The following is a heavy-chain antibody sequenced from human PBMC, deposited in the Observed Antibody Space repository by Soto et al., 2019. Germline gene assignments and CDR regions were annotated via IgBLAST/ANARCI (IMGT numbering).Heavy chain of an antibody. CDR2: ISAYNGNT. V-gene: IGHV1-18*01. D-gene: IGHD1-26*01. Sequence: GASVKVACKASGYTFTIYGISWVLQAPGQGLEWMGWISAYNGNTNYAQKLQGRVTMTTDTSTSTAYMELRSLRSDDTAVYYCARSLELKDAFDIWGQGTMVTVS. J-gene: IGHJ3*02. CDR3: ARSLELKDAFDI. CDR1: GYTFTIYG.